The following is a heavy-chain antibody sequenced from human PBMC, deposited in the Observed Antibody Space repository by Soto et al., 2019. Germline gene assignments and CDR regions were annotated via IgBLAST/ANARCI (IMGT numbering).Heavy chain of an antibody. CDR3: ARRSRRGDGMDV. V-gene: IGHV3-21*01. D-gene: IGHD1-26*01. J-gene: IGHJ6*02. Sequence: EVQLVESGGGLVKPGGSLRLSCAASGFTFSSYSMNWVRQAPGKGLEWVSSISSSSSYIYYADSVKGRFTISRDNAKNSLYLQMNSLRAEDTAVYYCARRSRRGDGMDVWGQGTTVTVSS. CDR2: ISSSSSYI. CDR1: GFTFSSYS.